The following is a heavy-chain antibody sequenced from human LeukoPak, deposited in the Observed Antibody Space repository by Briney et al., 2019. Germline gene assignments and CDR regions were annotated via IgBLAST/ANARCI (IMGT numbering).Heavy chain of an antibody. CDR3: ARTNYYDSSGYSERKYYFDY. CDR2: IYTSGST. CDR1: GVSISTYY. J-gene: IGHJ4*02. D-gene: IGHD3-22*01. Sequence: SETLSLTCTVSGVSISTYYWSWIRQPAGKGLEWIGRIYTSGSTNYNPSLKSRVTMSVDTSKNQFSLNLSPVTAADTAMYYCARTNYYDSSGYSERKYYFDYWGQGTLVTVSS. V-gene: IGHV4-4*07.